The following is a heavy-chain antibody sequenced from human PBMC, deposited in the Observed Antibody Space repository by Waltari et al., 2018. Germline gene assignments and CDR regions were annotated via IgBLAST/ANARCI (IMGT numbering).Heavy chain of an antibody. Sequence: QLQLQESGPGLVKPSETLSLTCTVSGGSISSSSYYWGWIRQRPGKGLEWSGSIYYSGSTYYNPSLKSRVTISVDTSKNQFSLKRSSVTAADTAVYYWARDQSPAAAFWYYYYMDVWGKGTTVTVSS. V-gene: IGHV4-39*07. D-gene: IGHD2-2*01. CDR2: IYYSGST. J-gene: IGHJ6*03. CDR1: GGSISSSSYY. CDR3: ARDQSPAAAFWYYYYMDV.